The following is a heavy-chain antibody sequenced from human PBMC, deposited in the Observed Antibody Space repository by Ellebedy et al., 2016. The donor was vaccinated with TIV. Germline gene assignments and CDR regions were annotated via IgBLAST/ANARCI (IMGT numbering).Heavy chain of an antibody. CDR3: AREVYGDSLNWFDP. CDR1: GYTFSTQG. D-gene: IGHD4-17*01. CDR2: VSPYNGYA. Sequence: ASVKVSCKASGYTFSTQGISWVRQAPGQGLEWMGWVSPYNGYAGYAQRFRDRVTMTADTSTSTAYMELHSLRSDDTDVYYCAREVYGDSLNWFDPWGQGTLVTVSS. J-gene: IGHJ5*02. V-gene: IGHV1-18*01.